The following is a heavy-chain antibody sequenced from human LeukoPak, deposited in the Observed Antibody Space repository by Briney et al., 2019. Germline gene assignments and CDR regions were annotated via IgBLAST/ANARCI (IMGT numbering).Heavy chain of an antibody. D-gene: IGHD2-15*01. CDR3: ARGLRGGLRYFDP. CDR2: INHSGST. V-gene: IGHV4-34*01. Sequence: SETLSLTCAVYGGSFSGYYWSWIRQPPGKGLEWIGEINHSGSTNYNPSLKSRVTISVDTSKNQFSLKLSSVTAADTAVYYCARGLRGGLRYFDPWGQGTLVIVSS. CDR1: GGSFSGYY. J-gene: IGHJ5*02.